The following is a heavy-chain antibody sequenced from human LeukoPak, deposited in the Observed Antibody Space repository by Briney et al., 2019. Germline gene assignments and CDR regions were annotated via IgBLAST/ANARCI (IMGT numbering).Heavy chain of an antibody. Sequence: GRSLRLSCAASGFTFSSYAMHWVRQAPGKGLEWVAVISYDGSNKYYADSVKGRFTISRDNSKNTLYLQMNSLRAEDTAVYCCARDRGGYSYGCDYWGQGTLVTVSS. V-gene: IGHV3-30*04. CDR1: GFTFSSYA. J-gene: IGHJ4*02. CDR3: ARDRGGYSYGCDY. CDR2: ISYDGSNK. D-gene: IGHD5-18*01.